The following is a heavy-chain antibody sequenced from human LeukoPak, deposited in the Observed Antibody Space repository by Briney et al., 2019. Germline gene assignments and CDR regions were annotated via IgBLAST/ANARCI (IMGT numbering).Heavy chain of an antibody. V-gene: IGHV3-53*01. CDR2: IYSGGST. J-gene: IGHJ4*02. CDR3: ARASGLEMATLRY. CDR1: GFTVSSNY. Sequence: GGSLRLSCAASGFTVSSNYMSWVRQAPGKGLEWVSVIYSGGSTYYADSVKGRFTISRDNSKNTLYLQMNSLRAEDTAVYYCARASGLEMATLRYWGQGTLVTVSS. D-gene: IGHD5-24*01.